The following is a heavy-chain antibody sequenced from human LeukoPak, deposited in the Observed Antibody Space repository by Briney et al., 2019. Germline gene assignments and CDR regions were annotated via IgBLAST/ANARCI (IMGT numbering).Heavy chain of an antibody. CDR2: ITGSGSNT. CDR1: GFTFSSYA. CDR3: AEGRAGSGLYCLDY. J-gene: IGHJ4*02. V-gene: IGHV3-23*01. D-gene: IGHD6-19*01. Sequence: GGSLRLSCAASGFTFSSYAMNWVRQAPGKGLEWVSAITGSGSNTYYTDSVKGRFTISRDNSKNTLYLQMNSVRAEDTAIYYCAEGRAGSGLYCLDYWGQGTLVTVSS.